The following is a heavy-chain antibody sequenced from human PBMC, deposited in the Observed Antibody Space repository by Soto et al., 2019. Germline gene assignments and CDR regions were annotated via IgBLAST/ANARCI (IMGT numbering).Heavy chain of an antibody. CDR2: ISSSGTYI. D-gene: IGHD2-2*01. J-gene: IGHJ3*02. Sequence: GGSLRLSCAASGFTFSRYSMNWVRQAPGKGLEWVSSISSSGTYIYYADSMKGRFTISRDNAKNSLFLQMNSLRAEDTAVYYCAGGALGSTTNCFGSGGFEIWGQGTRVTVAS. CDR3: AGGALGSTTNCFGSGGFEI. V-gene: IGHV3-21*01. CDR1: GFTFSRYS.